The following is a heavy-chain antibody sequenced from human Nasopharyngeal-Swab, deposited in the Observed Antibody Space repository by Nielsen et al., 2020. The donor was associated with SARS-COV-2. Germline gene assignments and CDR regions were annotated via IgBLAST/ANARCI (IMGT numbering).Heavy chain of an antibody. D-gene: IGHD5-12*01. CDR2: IVVGSGNT. V-gene: IGHV1-58*02. CDR1: GFTFTSSA. J-gene: IGHJ6*03. Sequence: VKVSCKASGFTFTSSAMQWVRQARGQRLEWIGWIVVGSGNTNYAQKFQERVTITRDMSTSTAYMELSSLRSEDTAVYYCAAGATIRASYYYYYYMDVWGKGTTVTVSS. CDR3: AAGATIRASYYYYYYMDV.